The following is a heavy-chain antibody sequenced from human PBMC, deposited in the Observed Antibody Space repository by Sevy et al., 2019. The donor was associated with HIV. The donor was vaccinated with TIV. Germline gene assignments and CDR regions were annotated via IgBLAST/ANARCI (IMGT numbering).Heavy chain of an antibody. Sequence: GGSLRLSCAASGFTFSNAWMSWVRQAPGKGLEWVGRIKSKTDGGTTDYAAPVKGRFTISRDDSKNTLYLKMNSLKTADTAVYYCTTVPYYGSGSPTLEYWGQGTLVTVSS. J-gene: IGHJ4*02. CDR2: IKSKTDGGTT. D-gene: IGHD3-10*01. V-gene: IGHV3-15*01. CDR1: GFTFSNAW. CDR3: TTVPYYGSGSPTLEY.